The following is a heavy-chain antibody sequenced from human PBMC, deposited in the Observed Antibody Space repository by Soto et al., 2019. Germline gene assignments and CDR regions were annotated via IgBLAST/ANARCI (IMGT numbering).Heavy chain of an antibody. V-gene: IGHV3-33*01. D-gene: IGHD6-19*01. Sequence: QVQLVESGGGVVQPGGSLRLSCAASGFPFSSYVIHWVRQAPGKGMEWVAVIWSDGSNKYYADSVKGRFTISRDNSKNTLYLHMNSLRAEDTAVYYCARGGSSGWSLRYDMGVWGQGTTVTVSS. CDR1: GFPFSSYV. J-gene: IGHJ6*02. CDR3: ARGGSSGWSLRYDMGV. CDR2: IWSDGSNK.